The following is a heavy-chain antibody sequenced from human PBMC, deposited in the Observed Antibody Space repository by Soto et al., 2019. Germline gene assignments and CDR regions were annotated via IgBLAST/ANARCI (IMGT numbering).Heavy chain of an antibody. J-gene: IGHJ4*02. CDR3: ARLVVVPAAQFDY. V-gene: IGHV1-2*02. CDR1: GYTFTGYY. CDR2: INPNSGGT. Sequence: GASVKVSCKASGYTFTGYYMHWVRQAPGQGLEWMGWINPNSGGTNYAQKFQGRVTMTRDTSISTAYMELSRLRSDDTAVYYCARLVVVPAAQFDYWGQGTLVTVSS. D-gene: IGHD2-2*01.